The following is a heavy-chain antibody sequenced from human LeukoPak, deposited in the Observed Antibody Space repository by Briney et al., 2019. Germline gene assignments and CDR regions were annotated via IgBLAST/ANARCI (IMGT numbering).Heavy chain of an antibody. J-gene: IGHJ4*02. CDR1: GFSFSSSW. D-gene: IGHD3-10*01. Sequence: PGGSPRLSCAASGFSFSSSWMSWVRQVPGKGLEWVANIELDEAQKSYVDSVKGRFTISRDNAKNSLYLQMNSLRAEDTAMYYCTRGGGDSWGQGTLVTVSS. V-gene: IGHV3-7*01. CDR2: IELDEAQK. CDR3: TRGGGDS.